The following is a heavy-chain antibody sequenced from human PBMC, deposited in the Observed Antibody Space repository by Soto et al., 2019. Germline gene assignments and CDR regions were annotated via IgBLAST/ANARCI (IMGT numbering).Heavy chain of an antibody. CDR1: GFSLSASGKC. CDR2: IDWDDDK. Sequence: ESGPTLVNPTHTLTLTCTLSGFSLSASGKCVSWIGQPPGKALEWLALIDWDDDKYYSTSLKTRLTISKDTSKNQVVLTMTNMDPVNTATYYCARTHLTYYDIRYYYCMDVWGQGTTVTVSS. J-gene: IGHJ6*02. D-gene: IGHD3-9*01. V-gene: IGHV2-70*01. CDR3: ARTHLTYYDIRYYYCMDV.